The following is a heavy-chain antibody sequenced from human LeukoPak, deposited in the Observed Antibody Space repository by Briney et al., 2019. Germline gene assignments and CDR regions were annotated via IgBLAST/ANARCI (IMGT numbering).Heavy chain of an antibody. J-gene: IGHJ4*02. CDR2: IYYTGSS. CDR1: GGSIRSSSYY. CDR3: ARAPSSSWYLFPDY. V-gene: IGHV4-39*01. D-gene: IGHD6-13*01. Sequence: NPSETLSLTCTVSGGSIRSSSYYWGWIRQPPGKGLEWIGCIYYTGSSYYNPSLKSRVTISVDTSKNQFSLKLSSVTAADTAVYYCARAPSSSWYLFPDYWGQGTLVTVSS.